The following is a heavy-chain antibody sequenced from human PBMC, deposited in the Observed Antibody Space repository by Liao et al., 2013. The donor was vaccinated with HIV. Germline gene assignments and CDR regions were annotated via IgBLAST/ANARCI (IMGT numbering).Heavy chain of an antibody. J-gene: IGHJ4*02. CDR2: INHSGST. CDR3: ARWGSNCSGGGCYSIFDY. V-gene: IGHV4-34*10. Sequence: QLQLQESGPGLVKPSETLSLTCAVYGGSFRGYYWSWIRQRPGKGLEWIGEINHSGSTNYNPSLKSRVTISVDTSKNQFSLKLNSVTAADTAVYYCARWGSNCSGGGCYSIFDYWGQGTPVTV. D-gene: IGHD2-15*01. CDR1: GGSFRGYY.